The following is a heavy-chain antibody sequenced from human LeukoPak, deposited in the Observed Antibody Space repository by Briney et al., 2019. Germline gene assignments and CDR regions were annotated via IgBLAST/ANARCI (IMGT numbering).Heavy chain of an antibody. CDR1: GYTFNNYW. V-gene: IGHV5-51*01. CDR3: VRQGLQRGTYPAY. Sequence: GESLKISCKASGYTFNNYWIGWVRQMPGRGLEWMGMLYPDGSATTYHPSFEGRVTISADKSVTTAYLEWNSLQASDTALYYCVRQGLQRGTYPAYWGPGTLVTVSS. J-gene: IGHJ4*02. D-gene: IGHD3-16*01. CDR2: LYPDGSAT.